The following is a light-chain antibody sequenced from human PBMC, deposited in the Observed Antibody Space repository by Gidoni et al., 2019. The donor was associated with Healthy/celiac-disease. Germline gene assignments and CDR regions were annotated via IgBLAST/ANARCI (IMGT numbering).Light chain of an antibody. J-gene: IGLJ2*01. CDR1: KLGDKY. CDR2: QDS. V-gene: IGLV3-1*01. Sequence: YELTPPPSVSVAPGQTASISCSGDKLGDKYACWYQQKPGQSPVLVIYQDSKRPSGIPERFSCSNSGNTATLTISVTQAMDEADYYCQAWDSSTALVFGGGTKLTVL. CDR3: QAWDSSTALV.